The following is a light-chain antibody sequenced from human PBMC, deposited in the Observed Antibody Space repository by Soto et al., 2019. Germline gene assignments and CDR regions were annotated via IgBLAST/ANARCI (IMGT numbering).Light chain of an antibody. CDR2: GAF. J-gene: IGKJ1*01. CDR3: QQYHKSPRT. V-gene: IGKV3-20*01. Sequence: EIVLTQSPGTLSLSPGERATLSCRASQTVGGDYLAWYQQKPGQAPRLLIYGAFNRAAGTPDRFSGSGSGRDFTLTITRLEPEDFAVYYCQQYHKSPRTFGQGTKVEV. CDR1: QTVGGDY.